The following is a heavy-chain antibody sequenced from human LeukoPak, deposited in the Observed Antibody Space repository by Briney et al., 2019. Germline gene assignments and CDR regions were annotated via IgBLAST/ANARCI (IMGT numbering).Heavy chain of an antibody. V-gene: IGHV4-34*01. CDR3: AREGYCGGGSCYPEYFQH. Sequence: SETLSLTCAVYGGSFSGYYWSWIRQPPGKGLEWIGEINHSGSTNYNPSLKSRVTISVDTSKNQFSLKLSSVTAADTAVYYCAREGYCGGGSCYPEYFQHWGQGTLVTVSS. CDR1: GGSFSGYY. J-gene: IGHJ1*01. CDR2: INHSGST. D-gene: IGHD2-15*01.